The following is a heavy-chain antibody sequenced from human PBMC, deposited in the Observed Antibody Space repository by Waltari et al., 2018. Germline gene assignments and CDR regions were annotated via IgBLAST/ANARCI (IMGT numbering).Heavy chain of an antibody. Sequence: QLQLQESGSGLVKPSQTLSLTCAVSGGSISSGGYSWSWIRQPPGKGLEWIGYIYHSGSTYYNPSLKSRVTISGDRSKNQFSLKLSSVTAADTAVYYCARDRYYYDSSVAFDIWGQGTMVTVSS. CDR1: GGSISSGGYS. V-gene: IGHV4-30-2*01. D-gene: IGHD3-22*01. CDR3: ARDRYYYDSSVAFDI. J-gene: IGHJ3*02. CDR2: IYHSGST.